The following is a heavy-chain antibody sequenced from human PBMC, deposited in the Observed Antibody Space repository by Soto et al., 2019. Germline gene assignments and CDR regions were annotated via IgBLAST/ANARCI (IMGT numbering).Heavy chain of an antibody. CDR1: GYTFTSYG. CDR3: ARVGADCGGDCFDY. CDR2: INPSGGST. V-gene: IGHV1-46*03. D-gene: IGHD2-21*01. J-gene: IGHJ4*02. Sequence: GASVKVSCKASGYTFTSYGISWVRQAPGQGLEWMGWINPSGGSTTYAQKFQGRVTMTRDTSTSTVYMELSSLRSEDTAVYYCARVGADCGGDCFDYWGQGTLVTVSS.